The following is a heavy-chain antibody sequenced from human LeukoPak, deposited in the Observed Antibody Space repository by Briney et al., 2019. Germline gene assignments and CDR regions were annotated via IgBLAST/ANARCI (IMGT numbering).Heavy chain of an antibody. D-gene: IGHD6-19*01. CDR3: ARGVAVAGKGAYFDY. CDR1: GFTFSDYY. V-gene: IGHV3-11*01. CDR2: ISSSGSTI. Sequence: GGSLRLSCAASGFTFSDYYMSWLRQAPGKGLEWVSYISSSGSTIYYADAVKGRFTISRDNAKNSLYLQMNSLRAEDTAVYYCARGVAVAGKGAYFDYWGQGTLVTVSS. J-gene: IGHJ4*02.